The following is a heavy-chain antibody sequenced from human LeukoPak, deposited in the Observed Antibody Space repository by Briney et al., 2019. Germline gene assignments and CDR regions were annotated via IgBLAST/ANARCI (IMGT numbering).Heavy chain of an antibody. J-gene: IGHJ5*02. CDR1: GGSFSGYY. D-gene: IGHD3-16*01. CDR3: ARVAKGVVTGGVTWFDP. Sequence: SETLSLTCAVYGGSFSGYYWSWIRRPPGKGLEWIGEINHSGSTNYNPSLKSRVTISVDTSKNQFSLKLSSVTAADTAVYYCARVAKGVVTGGVTWFDPWGQGTLVTVSS. V-gene: IGHV4-34*01. CDR2: INHSGST.